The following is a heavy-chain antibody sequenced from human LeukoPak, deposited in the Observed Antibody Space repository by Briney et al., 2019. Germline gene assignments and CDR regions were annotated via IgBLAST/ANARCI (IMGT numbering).Heavy chain of an antibody. CDR2: ISSSGSPI. CDR3: AREGIAVATDAFDI. Sequence: PGGSLRLSCAASGFTFSSYSMNWVRQAPGKGLEWVSYISSSGSPIYYADSVKGRFTISRDNAKNSLYLQMNSLRAEDTAVYYCAREGIAVATDAFDIWGQGTMVTVSS. CDR1: GFTFSSYS. V-gene: IGHV3-48*04. D-gene: IGHD6-19*01. J-gene: IGHJ3*02.